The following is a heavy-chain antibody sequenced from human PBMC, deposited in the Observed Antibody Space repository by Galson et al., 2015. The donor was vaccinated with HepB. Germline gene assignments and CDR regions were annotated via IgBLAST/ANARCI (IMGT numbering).Heavy chain of an antibody. Sequence: SLRLSCAASGFTFSSYAMHWVRQAPGKGLEWVAVISYDGRNKYYADSVKGRFTISRDNSKNTLYLQMNSLRAEDTAVYYCARGGKGYDILTAYLGYWGQGTLVTVSS. D-gene: IGHD3-9*01. CDR3: ARGGKGYDILTAYLGY. J-gene: IGHJ4*02. CDR2: ISYDGRNK. CDR1: GFTFSSYA. V-gene: IGHV3-30*04.